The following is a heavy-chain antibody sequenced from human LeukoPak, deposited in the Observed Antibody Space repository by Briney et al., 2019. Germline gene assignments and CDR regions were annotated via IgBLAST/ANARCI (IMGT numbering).Heavy chain of an antibody. Sequence: GSLRLSFAASGFTFSSYCMHWVRQAPGKGLEWGAFIRYDGSNKYYADSVKGRFTISRDNSKNTLYLQMNSLRAEDTAVYYCAKQSRRELLYGYWGQGTLVTVSS. CDR1: GFTFSSYC. CDR2: IRYDGSNK. V-gene: IGHV3-30*02. D-gene: IGHD1-26*01. CDR3: AKQSRRELLYGY. J-gene: IGHJ4*02.